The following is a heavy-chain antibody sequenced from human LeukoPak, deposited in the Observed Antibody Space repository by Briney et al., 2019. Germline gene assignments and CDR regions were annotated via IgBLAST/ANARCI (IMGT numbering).Heavy chain of an antibody. CDR3: AKGQDYYDSSGHYEADAFDI. J-gene: IGHJ3*02. Sequence: GGSLRLSCAASGFTFSSYSMNWVRQAPGKGLEWVSSISSSSSYIYYADSVKGRFTISRDNSKNTLYLQMNSLRAEDTAVYYCAKGQDYYDSSGHYEADAFDIWGQGTMVTVSS. CDR2: ISSSSSYI. D-gene: IGHD3-22*01. V-gene: IGHV3-21*04. CDR1: GFTFSSYS.